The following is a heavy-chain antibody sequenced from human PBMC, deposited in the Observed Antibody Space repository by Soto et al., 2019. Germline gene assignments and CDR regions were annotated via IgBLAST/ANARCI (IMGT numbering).Heavy chain of an antibody. CDR2: ISDSGRT. CDR1: GASVSSGGYY. Sequence: QVQLQESGPGLVKPSETLSLTCTVAGASVSSGGYYWSWIRQPLGKGLEWIGFISDSGRTNYNPSIKSRVTISRDTSKNQFSLNLNSVTAADTAVYYCVRDAEVVSTRPYQFDCWGQGTLVTVSS. CDR3: VRDAEVVSTRPYQFDC. V-gene: IGHV4-61*08. J-gene: IGHJ4*02. D-gene: IGHD2-2*01.